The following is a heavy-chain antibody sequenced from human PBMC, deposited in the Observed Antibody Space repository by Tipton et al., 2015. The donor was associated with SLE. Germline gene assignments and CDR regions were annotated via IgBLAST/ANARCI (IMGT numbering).Heavy chain of an antibody. CDR3: ARTYCRDDECQTAFWVDP. CDR2: IYYSGST. Sequence: TLSLTCTVSGGSISSSSYYWGWIRQPPGKGLEWIGSIYYSGSTYYNPSLKSRVTISVDTSKNQFSLKLSSVTAADTAVYYCARTYCRDDECQTAFWVDPWGHGTLVTISS. CDR1: GGSISSSSYY. D-gene: IGHD5-24*01. J-gene: IGHJ5*02. V-gene: IGHV4-39*07.